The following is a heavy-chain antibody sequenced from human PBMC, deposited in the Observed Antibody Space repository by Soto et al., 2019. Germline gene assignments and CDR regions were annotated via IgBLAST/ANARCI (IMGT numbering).Heavy chain of an antibody. CDR2: IYYSGTT. J-gene: IGHJ4*02. Sequence: SETLSLTCTVSGASVSSGGYYWSWIRQHPGKGLEWIGYIYYSGTTYYDPSLKSRVTISVDTSKNQFSLKLSSVTAADTAVYYCARYSIGTFEGYFYYWGQGTLVTVSS. CDR1: GASVSSGGYY. CDR3: ARYSIGTFEGYFYY. D-gene: IGHD1-1*01. V-gene: IGHV4-31*03.